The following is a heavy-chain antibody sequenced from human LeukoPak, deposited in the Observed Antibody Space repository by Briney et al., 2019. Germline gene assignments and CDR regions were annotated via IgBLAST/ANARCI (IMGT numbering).Heavy chain of an antibody. Sequence: GGFLRLSCTVSGFTVSSNSMSWVRQAPGKGLEWVSFIYSDNTHYSDSVKGRFTISRDNAKNSLYLQMNSLRVEDTAVYHCARDRYTNWFFDLWGRGSLVTVSS. CDR3: ARDRYTNWFFDL. CDR1: GFTVSSNS. D-gene: IGHD3-16*02. CDR2: IYSDNT. J-gene: IGHJ2*01. V-gene: IGHV3-53*01.